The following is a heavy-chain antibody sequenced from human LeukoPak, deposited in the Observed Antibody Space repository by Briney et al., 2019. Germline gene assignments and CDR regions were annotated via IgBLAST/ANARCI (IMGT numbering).Heavy chain of an antibody. J-gene: IGHJ3*02. CDR3: ARTSGYHDAFDI. Sequence: QPGGPLRLSCAASGFTVSSSYMSWVRQAPGKGLEWVSVIYSGGSTYYADSVKGRFTISRDNSKNTLYLQMNSLRAEDTAVYYCARTSGYHDAFDIWGQGTMVTVSS. D-gene: IGHD3-22*01. CDR2: IYSGGST. V-gene: IGHV3-66*02. CDR1: GFTVSSSY.